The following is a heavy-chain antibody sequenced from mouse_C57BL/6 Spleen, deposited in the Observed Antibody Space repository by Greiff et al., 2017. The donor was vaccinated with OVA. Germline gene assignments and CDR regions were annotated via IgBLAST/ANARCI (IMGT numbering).Heavy chain of an antibody. V-gene: IGHV3-6*01. CDR3: AREIYDGLAY. CDR1: GYSITSGYY. CDR2: ISYDGSN. D-gene: IGHD2-3*01. Sequence: EESGPGLVKPSQSLSLTCSVTGYSITSGYYWNWIRQFPGNKLEWMGYISYDGSNNYNPSLKNRISITRDTSKNQFFLKLNSVTTEDTATYYCAREIYDGLAYWGQGTLVTVSA. J-gene: IGHJ3*01.